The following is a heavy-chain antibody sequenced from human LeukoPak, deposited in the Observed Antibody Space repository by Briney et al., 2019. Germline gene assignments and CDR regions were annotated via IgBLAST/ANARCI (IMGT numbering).Heavy chain of an antibody. D-gene: IGHD2-15*01. Sequence: PSQTLSLTCTVSGGSISSGGYYWDWIRQHPGKGLEWIGYIYYSGSTYYTPSLKSRVTISGDTSKNQFSLKLSSVTAADTAVYYCARAGPDCSGSSCYGVFEVWGQGTLVTVSS. V-gene: IGHV4-31*03. CDR3: ARAGPDCSGSSCYGVFEV. J-gene: IGHJ4*02. CDR2: IYYSGST. CDR1: GGSISSGGYY.